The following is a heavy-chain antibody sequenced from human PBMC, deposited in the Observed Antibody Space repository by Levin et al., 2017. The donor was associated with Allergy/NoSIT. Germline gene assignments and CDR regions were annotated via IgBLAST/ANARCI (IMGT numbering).Heavy chain of an antibody. CDR2: IIPIFGTA. V-gene: IGHV1-69*01. CDR3: ARDHVTLGYSYAFDY. D-gene: IGHD5-18*01. J-gene: IGHJ4*02. CDR1: GGTFSSYA. Sequence: KISCKASGGTFSSYAISWVRQAPGQGLEWMGGIIPIFGTANYAQKFQGRVTITADESTSTAYMELSSLRSEDTAVYYCARDHVTLGYSYAFDYWGQGTLVTVSS.